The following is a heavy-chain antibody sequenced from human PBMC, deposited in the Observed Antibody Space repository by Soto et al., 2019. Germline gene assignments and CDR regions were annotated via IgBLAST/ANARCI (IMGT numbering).Heavy chain of an antibody. CDR2: ISSGGSSI. Sequence: PVGSLRLSCASSVFTFSDYYMTWIRHSPGKGLEWVSYISSGGSSIYYADSVKGRFTISRDNAKNSLYLQMNSLRAEDTAMYYCASLAIGTIIRGAPECWGQGTLVSVSS. D-gene: IGHD3-10*01. CDR1: VFTFSDYY. J-gene: IGHJ4*02. CDR3: ASLAIGTIIRGAPEC. V-gene: IGHV3-11*01.